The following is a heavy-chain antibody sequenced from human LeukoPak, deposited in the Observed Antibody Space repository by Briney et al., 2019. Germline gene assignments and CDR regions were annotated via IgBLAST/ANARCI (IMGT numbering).Heavy chain of an antibody. CDR1: GGSISSSNW. Sequence: SETLSLTCAVSGGSISSSNWWSWVRPPPGKGLEWIGEIYHSGSTNYNPSLKSRVTISVDTSKNQFSLKLSSVTAADTAVYYCARSNRGVRTYYYYYYYMDVWGKGTTVTISS. V-gene: IGHV4-4*02. J-gene: IGHJ6*03. CDR2: IYHSGST. D-gene: IGHD3-10*01. CDR3: ARSNRGVRTYYYYYYYMDV.